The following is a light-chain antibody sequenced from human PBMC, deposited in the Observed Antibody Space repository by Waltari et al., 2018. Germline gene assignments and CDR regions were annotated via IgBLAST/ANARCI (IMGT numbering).Light chain of an antibody. CDR1: SSHVGGYIS. CDR2: EVS. Sequence: QSALTQPASMSGSPGQSITIPCTGTSSHVGGYISVSWYQQHPGEAPKPIIFEVSRRPSGVSDRFSGSKSGNTASLTISGLQAEDEADYYCGSYASGNSILFGGGTKVTVL. CDR3: GSYASGNSIL. V-gene: IGLV2-14*03. J-gene: IGLJ2*01.